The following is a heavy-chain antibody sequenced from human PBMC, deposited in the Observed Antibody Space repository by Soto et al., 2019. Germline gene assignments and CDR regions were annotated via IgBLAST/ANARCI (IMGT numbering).Heavy chain of an antibody. J-gene: IGHJ4*02. Sequence: QVQLQQWGAGLLKPSETLSLTCAVYGGSFSGYYWGWIRQPPGKGLEWIGEINHSGSTNYNPSLKSRVTISVDTSKNQFSLKLSSVTAADTAVYYCARGRWVVRGVIVDYWGQGTLVTVSS. CDR1: GGSFSGYY. CDR3: ARGRWVVRGVIVDY. CDR2: INHSGST. V-gene: IGHV4-34*01. D-gene: IGHD3-10*01.